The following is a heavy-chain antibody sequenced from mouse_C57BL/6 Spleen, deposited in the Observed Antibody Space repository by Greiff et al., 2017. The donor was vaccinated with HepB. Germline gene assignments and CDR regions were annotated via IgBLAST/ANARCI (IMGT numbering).Heavy chain of an antibody. Sequence: VQLQQPGTELVKPGASVKMSCKASGYTFTDYNMHWVKQSHGKSLEWIGYINPNNGGTSYNQKFKGKATLTVNKSSSTAYMELRSLTSEDSAVYYCARDYSNYEYYFDYWGQGTTLTVSS. J-gene: IGHJ2*01. D-gene: IGHD2-5*01. V-gene: IGHV1-22*01. CDR2: INPNNGGT. CDR3: ARDYSNYEYYFDY. CDR1: GYTFTDYN.